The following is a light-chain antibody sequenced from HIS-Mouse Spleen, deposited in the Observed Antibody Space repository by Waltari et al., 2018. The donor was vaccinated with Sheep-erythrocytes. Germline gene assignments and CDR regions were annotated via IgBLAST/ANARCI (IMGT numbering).Light chain of an antibody. CDR2: LGS. J-gene: IGKJ2*01. Sequence: DIVMTQSPLSLPVTPGEPASISCRSSQSLLHSNGYNYLDWYLQKPGQSPQLLIYLGSNQASGVPDRFSGSGSGTDFTLKISRVEAEDVGVYYCMQALQTMNTFGQGTKLEIK. V-gene: IGKV2-28*01. CDR3: MQALQTMNT. CDR1: QSLLHSNGYNY.